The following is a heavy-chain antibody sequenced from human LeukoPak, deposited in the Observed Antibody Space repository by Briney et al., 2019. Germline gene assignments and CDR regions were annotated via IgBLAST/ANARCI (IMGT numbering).Heavy chain of an antibody. V-gene: IGHV3-64*01. CDR2: ISSNGGST. J-gene: IGHJ4*02. Sequence: PGGPLRLSCAASGFTFSTYAMHWVRQAPGEGLEDVSAISSNGGSTFYANSVTGRFTICRDNSKHTSYLPMGSLRAEDMAVYYCARRAPGYSSGWLDSWGQGTLVTVPS. CDR3: ARRAPGYSSGWLDS. D-gene: IGHD6-19*01. CDR1: GFTFSTYA.